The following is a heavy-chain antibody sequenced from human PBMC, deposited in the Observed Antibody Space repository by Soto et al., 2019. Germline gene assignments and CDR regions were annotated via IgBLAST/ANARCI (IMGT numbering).Heavy chain of an antibody. V-gene: IGHV3-74*01. J-gene: IGHJ6*02. Sequence: PGGSLRLSCAASGFTFSSYWMHWVRQAPGKGLVWVSRINSDGSSTSYADSVKGRFTISRDNAKNTLYLQMNSLRAEDTAVYYCARPGYDILTGYYGVPDYYGMDVWGQGTTVTVSS. CDR1: GFTFSSYW. CDR3: ARPGYDILTGYYGVPDYYGMDV. CDR2: INSDGSST. D-gene: IGHD3-9*01.